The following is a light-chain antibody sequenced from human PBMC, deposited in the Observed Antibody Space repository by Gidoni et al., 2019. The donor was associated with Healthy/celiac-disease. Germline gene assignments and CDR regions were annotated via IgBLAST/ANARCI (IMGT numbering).Light chain of an antibody. V-gene: IGLV3-1*01. CDR1: KLGDNY. CDR3: QAWDSSTAFYV. CDR2: QDS. Sequence: SYELTQPPSVSVSPGQTASITCSGDKLGDNYACWYQQKPGQYPVLVIYQDSKRPSGIPERFSGSNSGNTATLTISGTQAMDEADYYCQAWDSSTAFYVFGTGTKVTVL. J-gene: IGLJ1*01.